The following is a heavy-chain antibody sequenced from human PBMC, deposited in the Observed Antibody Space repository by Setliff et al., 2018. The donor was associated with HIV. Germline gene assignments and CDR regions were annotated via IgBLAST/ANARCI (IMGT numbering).Heavy chain of an antibody. Sequence: KASETLSLTCTVSCGCISSGSYYWSWIRQPAGKGLEWIGRIPTSGSTYYNPSLKSRVTISVDTAENQFSLKLSSLTAADTAVYYCARDGYSSSWDVISGSFDYWGQGILVTVSS. V-gene: IGHV4-61*02. CDR2: IPTSGST. D-gene: IGHD6-13*01. CDR3: ARDGYSSSWDVISGSFDY. J-gene: IGHJ4*02. CDR1: CGCISSGSYY.